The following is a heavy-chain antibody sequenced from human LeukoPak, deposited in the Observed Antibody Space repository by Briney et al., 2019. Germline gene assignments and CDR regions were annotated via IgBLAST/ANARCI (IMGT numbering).Heavy chain of an antibody. CDR1: GFIFTSYS. V-gene: IGHV3-23*01. CDR3: AKGGKWDVTPFDY. Sequence: GGSLRLSCAASGFIFTSYSMNWVRQAPGKGLEWVSTISCGGGSTYYADPVKGRFTISRDNSKNTLYLQVNSLRAEDTAVYYCAKGGKWDVTPFDYWGQGTLVTVSS. CDR2: ISCGGGST. D-gene: IGHD1-26*01. J-gene: IGHJ4*02.